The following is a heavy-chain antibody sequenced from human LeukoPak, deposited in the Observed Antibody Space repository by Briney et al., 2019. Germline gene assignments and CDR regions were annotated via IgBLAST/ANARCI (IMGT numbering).Heavy chain of an antibody. CDR2: IYPGDSES. Sequence: GESLKISCQGSGYSFSTYWIGWVRQMPGKGLEWMGIIYPGDSESKYNPSLQGQVTISADKSISTVYLQWSSLKASDTAIFYCARIEGSTFDYWGQGTLVTVSS. CDR1: GYSFSTYW. V-gene: IGHV5-51*01. J-gene: IGHJ4*02. CDR3: ARIEGSTFDY.